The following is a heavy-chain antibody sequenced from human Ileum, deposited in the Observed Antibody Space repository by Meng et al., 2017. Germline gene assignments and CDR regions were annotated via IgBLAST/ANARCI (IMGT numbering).Heavy chain of an antibody. J-gene: IGHJ4*02. CDR3: ARVDNMVGGAL. Sequence: LRLSCTVSGDSISSGNYFWNWIRQPAGKGLEWIGRIYPTGAVNYNPTLRSRVAISIDTYNNHFSLNLNSVTAADTAVYYCARVDNMVGGALWGQGRLVTVSS. CDR1: GDSISSGNYF. V-gene: IGHV4-61*02. D-gene: IGHD3-10*01. CDR2: IYPTGAV.